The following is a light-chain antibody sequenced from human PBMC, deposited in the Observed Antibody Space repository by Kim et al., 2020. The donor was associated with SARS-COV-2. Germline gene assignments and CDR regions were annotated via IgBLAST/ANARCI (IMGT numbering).Light chain of an antibody. Sequence: TWSLSPGQRATLSCRAIQSVGSSYLAWYQQKPGQAPRLLIYGASSRATGIPDRFSGSESGTDFTLSISRLEPEDFAVYHCQQYGSSPWTFGQGTKVDIK. CDR1: QSVGSSY. V-gene: IGKV3-20*01. CDR3: QQYGSSPWT. J-gene: IGKJ1*01. CDR2: GAS.